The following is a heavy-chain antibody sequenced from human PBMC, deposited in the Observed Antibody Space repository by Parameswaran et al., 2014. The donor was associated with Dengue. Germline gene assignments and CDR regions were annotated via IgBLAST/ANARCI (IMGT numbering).Heavy chain of an antibody. D-gene: IGHD2-2*01. CDR2: INPNSGGT. J-gene: IGHJ6*02. CDR3: ASTVVPAAYYYYYYGMDV. Sequence: WVRQAPGQGLEWMGWINPNSGGTNYAQKFQGRVTMTRDTSISTAYMELSRLRSDDTAVYYCASTVVPAAYYYYYYGMDVWGQGTTVTVSS. V-gene: IGHV1-2*02.